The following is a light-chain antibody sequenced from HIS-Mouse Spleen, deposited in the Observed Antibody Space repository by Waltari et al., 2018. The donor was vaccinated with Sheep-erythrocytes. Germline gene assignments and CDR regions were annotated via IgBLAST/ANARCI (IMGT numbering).Light chain of an antibody. CDR2: DVS. Sequence: QSALTQPRSVSGSPGHSVTTSCTGTSRDVGGYKWFPWYQPQPGKAPKLMSYDVSKRPSGVPDRFSGSKSGNTASLTISGLQAEDEADYYCCSYAGSYNHVFATGTKVTVL. CDR3: CSYAGSYNHV. V-gene: IGLV2-11*01. J-gene: IGLJ1*01. CDR1: SRDVGGYKW.